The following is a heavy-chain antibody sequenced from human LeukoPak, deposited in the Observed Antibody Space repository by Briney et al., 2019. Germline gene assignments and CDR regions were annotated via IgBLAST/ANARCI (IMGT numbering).Heavy chain of an antibody. D-gene: IGHD3-9*01. CDR3: ARSVPLTYYYYYGMDV. Sequence: ASVKVSCKASGYTFTSYAMHWVRQAPGQRLEWMGWINAGNGNTKYSQKFQGRVTITRDTSASTAYMELSSLRSEDTAVYYCARSVPLTYYYYYGMDVWGQGTTVTVSS. CDR2: INAGNGNT. V-gene: IGHV1-3*01. CDR1: GYTFTSYA. J-gene: IGHJ6*02.